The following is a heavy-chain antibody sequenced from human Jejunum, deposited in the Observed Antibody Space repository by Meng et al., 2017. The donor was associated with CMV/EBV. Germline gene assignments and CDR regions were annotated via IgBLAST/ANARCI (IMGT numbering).Heavy chain of an antibody. CDR2: IHSGGAT. V-gene: IGHV3-53*01. D-gene: IGHD3-22*01. J-gene: IGHJ4*02. Sequence: QLVESGGGLIQPGGYLRLTCAASGLSVSSNYMTWVRQAPGKGLEWVSIIHSGGATYYADSVKGRFTISRDNSKNTLYLQMNSLRAEDTAVYYCARDNDGSSHYSQFDYWGQGTLVTVSS. CDR1: GLSVSSNY. CDR3: ARDNDGSSHYSQFDY.